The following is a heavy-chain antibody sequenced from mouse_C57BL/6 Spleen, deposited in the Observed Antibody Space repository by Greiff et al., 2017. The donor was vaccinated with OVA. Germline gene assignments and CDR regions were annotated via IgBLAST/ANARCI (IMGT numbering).Heavy chain of an antibody. Sequence: QVQLQQSGAELVRPGASVTLSCKASGYTFTDYEMHWVKQTPVHGLEWIGAIDPETGGTAYNQKFKGKAILTADKSSSTAYMELRSLKSEDSAVYYCTSDGNGSPWFAYWGQGTLVTVSA. V-gene: IGHV1-15*01. D-gene: IGHD1-1*01. CDR3: TSDGNGSPWFAY. CDR1: GYTFTDYE. CDR2: IDPETGGT. J-gene: IGHJ3*01.